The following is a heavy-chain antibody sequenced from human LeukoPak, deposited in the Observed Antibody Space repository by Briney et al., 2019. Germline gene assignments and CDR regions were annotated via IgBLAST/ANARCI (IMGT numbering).Heavy chain of an antibody. V-gene: IGHV4-39*01. CDR2: IYYSGST. J-gene: IGHJ3*02. Sequence: PSETLSLTCTVSGGSMSSGNSYWGWIRQPPGKGLEWIGTIYYSGSTYYNPSLKSRVTISADTSKNQFSLKLSSVTAADTAVYYCARTRGYSGYVDAFDIWGQGTMVTVFS. D-gene: IGHD5-12*01. CDR3: ARTRGYSGYVDAFDI. CDR1: GGSMSSGNSY.